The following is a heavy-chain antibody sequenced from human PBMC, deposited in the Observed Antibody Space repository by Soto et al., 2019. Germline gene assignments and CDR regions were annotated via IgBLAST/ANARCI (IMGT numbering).Heavy chain of an antibody. CDR2: ISATGGST. V-gene: IGHV3-23*01. J-gene: IGHJ4*02. Sequence: PGGSLRLSCAASGFTFTNYAMNWVRQAPGKGLEWVATISATGGSTYYADSVKGRLTISRDNSKNTLYLQMNGLRVEDTAVYYCAKDRLAGNFDYWGQGTQVTVSS. CDR1: GFTFTNYA. CDR3: AKDRLAGNFDY.